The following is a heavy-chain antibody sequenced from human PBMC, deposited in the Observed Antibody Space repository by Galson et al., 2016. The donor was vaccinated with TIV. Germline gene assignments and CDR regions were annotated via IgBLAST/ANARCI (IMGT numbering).Heavy chain of an antibody. D-gene: IGHD3-10*01. Sequence: SVKVSCKASGYTFTDYYIHWVRQAPGQGLDWMGWTNPNTGGTLYAPKFHGRVTMTRDTSINTAYMDLSRLRSDDTAVYFCPPNDGGSARPPFDYWGQGSLLTVSS. V-gene: IGHV1-2*02. J-gene: IGHJ4*02. CDR3: PPNDGGSARPPFDY. CDR1: GYTFTDYY. CDR2: TNPNTGGT.